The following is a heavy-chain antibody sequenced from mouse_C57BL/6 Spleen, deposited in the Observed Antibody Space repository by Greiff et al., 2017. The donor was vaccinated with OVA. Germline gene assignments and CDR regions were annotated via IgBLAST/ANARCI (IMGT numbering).Heavy chain of an antibody. D-gene: IGHD4-1*02. CDR3: TRDPQLGSFAY. J-gene: IGHJ3*01. CDR2: ISSGGDYI. Sequence: EVQLQQSGEGLVKPGGSLKLSCAASGFTFSSYAMSWVRQTPEKRLEWVAYISSGGDYIYYADTVKGRFTISRDNSRNTLYLQMSSLKSEDTAMYYCTRDPQLGSFAYWGQGTLVTVSA. CDR1: GFTFSSYA. V-gene: IGHV5-9-1*02.